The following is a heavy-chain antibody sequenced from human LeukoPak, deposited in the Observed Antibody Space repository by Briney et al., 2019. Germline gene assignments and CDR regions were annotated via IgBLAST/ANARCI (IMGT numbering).Heavy chain of an antibody. CDR1: GYSFITYR. V-gene: IGHV5-51*01. J-gene: IGHJ4*02. CDR3: AIGRYCSGGTCDSSLDF. CDR2: IYPGDSDT. Sequence: GESLKISCKGSGYSFITYRIGWVRQMPGKGLEWMGIIYPGDSDTRYSPSFQGQVTISVDKSISTAYLRWSSLKASDSGMYYCAIGRYCSGGTCDSSLDFCGEGNLFTVSS. D-gene: IGHD2-15*01.